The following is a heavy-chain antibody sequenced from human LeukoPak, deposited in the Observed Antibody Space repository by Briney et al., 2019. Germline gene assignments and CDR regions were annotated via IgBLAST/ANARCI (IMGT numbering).Heavy chain of an antibody. D-gene: IGHD2-2*01. J-gene: IGHJ4*02. CDR2: ISSSSSYI. CDR3: ASELVDCSSTSCYPQGHRDY. V-gene: IGHV3-21*01. CDR1: GFTFSSYS. Sequence: PGGSLRLSCAASGFTFSSYSMNWVRQAPGKGLEWVSSISSSSSYIYYGDSVKGRFTISRDNAKNSLYLQMNSLRAEDTAVYYCASELVDCSSTSCYPQGHRDYWGQGTLVTVSS.